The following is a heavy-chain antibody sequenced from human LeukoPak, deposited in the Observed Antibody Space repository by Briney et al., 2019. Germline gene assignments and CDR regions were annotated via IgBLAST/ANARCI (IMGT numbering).Heavy chain of an antibody. CDR2: ITSSGNYI. CDR3: ARDLLSYYYDTSDYYWD. D-gene: IGHD3-22*01. Sequence: GGSLRLSCAASGFTFSSYSVNWVRQAPGKGLEWVSSITSSGNYIFYADSVKGRFTISRDNAKNSLFLHMDSLRAEDTALYYCARDLLSYYYDTSDYYWDWGLGTLVTVSP. V-gene: IGHV3-21*01. CDR1: GFTFSSYS. J-gene: IGHJ4*02.